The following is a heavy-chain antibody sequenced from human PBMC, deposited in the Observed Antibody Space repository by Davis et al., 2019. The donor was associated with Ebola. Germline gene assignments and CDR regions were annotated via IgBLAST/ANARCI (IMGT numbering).Heavy chain of an antibody. V-gene: IGHV3-20*01. CDR3: ARDYYGSGSYYSYWYFDL. Sequence: PGGSLRLSCAASGFTFDDYGMSWVRQAPGKGLEWVSGINWNGGSTGYADSVKGRFTISRDNAKNSLYLQMNSLRAEDTALYHCARDYYGSGSYYSYWYFDLWGRGTLVTVSS. CDR1: GFTFDDYG. J-gene: IGHJ2*01. CDR2: INWNGGST. D-gene: IGHD3-10*01.